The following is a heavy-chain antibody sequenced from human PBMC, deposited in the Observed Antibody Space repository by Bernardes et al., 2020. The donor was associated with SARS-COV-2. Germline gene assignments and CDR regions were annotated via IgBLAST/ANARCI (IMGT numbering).Heavy chain of an antibody. Sequence: SEPLSLTCTVSGDSINTYYWSWFRQPPGKELEWLGYIYYSGRTGYNPSFKSRVTISVDTSKNQFFLNLTSVTAADTAVYYCARYQVVTAFDVWGPGTLVTVSS. J-gene: IGHJ4*02. CDR1: GDSINTYY. D-gene: IGHD2-21*02. CDR3: ARYQVVTAFDV. V-gene: IGHV4-59*01. CDR2: IYYSGRT.